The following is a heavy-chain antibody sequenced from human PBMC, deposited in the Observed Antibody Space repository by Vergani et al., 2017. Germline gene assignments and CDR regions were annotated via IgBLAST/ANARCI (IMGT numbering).Heavy chain of an antibody. CDR1: GGSISSGGYY. J-gene: IGHJ3*02. CDR2: IYYSGST. CDR3: ARELLLGELLGAFDI. Sequence: QVQLQESGPGLVKPSQTLSLTCTVSGGSISSGGYYWSWIRQHPGKGLEWIGYIYYSGSTYYNPSLKSRVTISVDTAKNQFSLKLSSVTAADTAVYYCARELLLGELLGAFDIWGQGTMVTVSS. V-gene: IGHV4-31*03. D-gene: IGHD3-10*01.